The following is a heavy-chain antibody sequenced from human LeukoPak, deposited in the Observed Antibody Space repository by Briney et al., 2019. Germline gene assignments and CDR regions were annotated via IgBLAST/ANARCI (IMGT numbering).Heavy chain of an antibody. CDR1: GGSVSSGSYY. D-gene: IGHD2-15*01. Sequence: SETLSLTCTVSGGSVSSGSYYWSWIRQPPGKGLEWIGYIYYSGSTNYNPSLKSRVTISVDTSKNQFPLKLSSVTAADTAVYYCARACSGGSCYSYTFDYWGQGTLVTVSS. V-gene: IGHV4-61*01. CDR2: IYYSGST. CDR3: ARACSGGSCYSYTFDY. J-gene: IGHJ4*02.